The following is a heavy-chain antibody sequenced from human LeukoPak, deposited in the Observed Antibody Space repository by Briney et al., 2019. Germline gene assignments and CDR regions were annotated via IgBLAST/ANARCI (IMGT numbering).Heavy chain of an antibody. D-gene: IGHD6-19*01. V-gene: IGHV3-53*01. CDR3: ARDSGYSSGWDAPRFDY. J-gene: IGHJ4*02. Sequence: GGSLRLSCAASGFTVSSNCMSWVRQAPGKGLEWVSVIYSGGSTYYADSVKGRFTISRDNSKNTLYLQMNSLRAEDTAVYYCARDSGYSSGWDAPRFDYWGQGTLVTVSS. CDR1: GFTVSSNC. CDR2: IYSGGST.